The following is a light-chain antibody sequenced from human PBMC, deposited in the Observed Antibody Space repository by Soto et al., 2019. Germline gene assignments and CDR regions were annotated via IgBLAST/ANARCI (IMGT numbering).Light chain of an antibody. CDR3: SSYTSSTTPYV. CDR2: DVS. V-gene: IGLV2-14*03. CDR1: SSDVGGYNY. Sequence: LTQPASVSGSPGQSITISCTGTSSDVGGYNYVSWCQRHPGKAPKLMIFDVSNRPSGVSNRFSGSKSANTASLTISGLQAEDEADYFCSSYTSSTTPYVFGTGTKVTVL. J-gene: IGLJ1*01.